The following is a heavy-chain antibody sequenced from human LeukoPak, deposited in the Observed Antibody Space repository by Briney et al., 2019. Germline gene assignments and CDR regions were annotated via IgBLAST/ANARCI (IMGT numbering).Heavy chain of an antibody. CDR3: AKDKGTAMVRSYFDY. D-gene: IGHD5-18*01. CDR1: GFTFDDYA. Sequence: PGGSLRLSCAASGFTFDDYAMHWVRQAPGKGLEWVSGISWNSGSIGYADSVKGRFTISRDNAKNSLYLQMNSLRAEDTALYYCAKDKGTAMVRSYFDYWGQGTLVTVSS. CDR2: ISWNSGSI. V-gene: IGHV3-9*01. J-gene: IGHJ4*02.